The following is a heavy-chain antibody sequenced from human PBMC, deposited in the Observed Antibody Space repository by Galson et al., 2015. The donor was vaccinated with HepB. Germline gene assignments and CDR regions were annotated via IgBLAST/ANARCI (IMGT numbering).Heavy chain of an antibody. J-gene: IGHJ4*02. CDR3: AREPNYDISSYYFDY. CDR1: GDSVFSRSAA. CDR2: TYYRSKWFT. D-gene: IGHD3-22*01. Sequence: CAISGDSVFSRSAAWNWIRQSPSRGLEWLGRTYYRSKWFTNMGASVKGRITIRADTSKNQFSLQVNSVTPEDTAVYYCAREPNYDISSYYFDYWGQGTLVTVSS. V-gene: IGHV6-1*01.